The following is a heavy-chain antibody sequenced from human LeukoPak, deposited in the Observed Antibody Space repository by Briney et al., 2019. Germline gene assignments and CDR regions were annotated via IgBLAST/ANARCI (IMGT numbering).Heavy chain of an antibody. CDR2: ISSSSSYI. CDR1: GFTFSSYS. CDR3: AREVAAAGDY. J-gene: IGHJ4*02. Sequence: GGSLRLSCATSGFTFSSYSMNLVRQAPGKGLEWVSSISSSSSYIYYADSVKGRFTISRDNAKNSLYLQMNSLRAEDTAVYYCAREVAAAGDYWGQGTLVTVSS. D-gene: IGHD6-13*01. V-gene: IGHV3-21*01.